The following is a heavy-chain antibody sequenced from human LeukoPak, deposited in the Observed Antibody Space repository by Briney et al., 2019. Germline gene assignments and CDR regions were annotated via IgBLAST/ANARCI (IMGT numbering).Heavy chain of an antibody. Sequence: QTGGSLRLSCAASGFIFSNYATYWVRQAPGKGLEWVSAISGRSGSTYYADSVKGRFTISRDSSKNTLYLQMNSLRADDTAVYYCAKWGDYDVLTGYYVSDFWGQGTLVTVSS. CDR2: ISGRSGST. CDR1: GFIFSNYA. J-gene: IGHJ4*02. D-gene: IGHD3-9*01. V-gene: IGHV3-23*01. CDR3: AKWGDYDVLTGYYVSDF.